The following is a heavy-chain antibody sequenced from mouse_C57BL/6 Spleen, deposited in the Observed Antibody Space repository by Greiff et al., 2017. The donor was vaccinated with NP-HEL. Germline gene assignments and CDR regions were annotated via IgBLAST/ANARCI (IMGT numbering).Heavy chain of an antibody. CDR3: ARDPLYYAMDY. J-gene: IGHJ4*01. CDR2: ISSGSSTI. Sequence: EVKLMESGGGLVKPGGSLKLSCAASGFTFSDYGMHWVRQAPEKGLEWVAYISSGSSTIYYADTVKGRFTISRDNAKNTLFLQMTSLRSEDTAMYYCARDPLYYAMDYGGQGTSVNVSS. CDR1: GFTFSDYG. V-gene: IGHV5-17*01.